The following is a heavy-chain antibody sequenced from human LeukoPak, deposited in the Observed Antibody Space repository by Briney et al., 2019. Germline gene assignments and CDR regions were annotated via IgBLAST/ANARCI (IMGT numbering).Heavy chain of an antibody. Sequence: SETLSLTCTVSGGSISRGDYYWSWIRQPPGKGLEWIGYIYYSGSTDYNPSLKSRVTISVDTSNNQFSLRLSSVTAADTAVYYCARGRDSRGYQFKGFDYWGQGTLVTVSS. J-gene: IGHJ4*02. CDR3: ARGRDSRGYQFKGFDY. D-gene: IGHD3-22*01. CDR1: GGSISRGDYY. V-gene: IGHV4-30-4*01. CDR2: IYYSGST.